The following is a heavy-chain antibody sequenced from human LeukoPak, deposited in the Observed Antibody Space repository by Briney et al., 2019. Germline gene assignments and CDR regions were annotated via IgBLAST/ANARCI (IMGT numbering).Heavy chain of an antibody. CDR2: ISGSGGST. J-gene: IGHJ4*02. V-gene: IGHV3-23*01. CDR1: GFTFSSYA. CDR3: AKRPGYSSGWYYFDY. Sequence: QTGGSLRLSCAASGFTFSSYAMSWVSQAPGKGMEWVSAISGSGGSTYYADSVKGRFTISRDNSKNTLYLQMNSLRAEDTAVYYCAKRPGYSSGWYYFDYWGQGTLVTVSS. D-gene: IGHD6-19*01.